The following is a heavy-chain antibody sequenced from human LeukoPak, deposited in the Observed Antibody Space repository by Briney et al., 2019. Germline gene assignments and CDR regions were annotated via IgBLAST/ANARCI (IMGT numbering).Heavy chain of an antibody. V-gene: IGHV1-2*02. Sequence: ASVKVSCKASGYTFTGYYMHWVRQAPGQGLEWMGWINPNSGGTNYAQKFQGRVTMTRDTSISTAYMELSRLRSDDTAVYYCARDKSYSSSWYFFHIDYWGQGTLVTVSS. CDR3: ARDKSYSSSWYFFHIDY. D-gene: IGHD6-13*01. CDR2: INPNSGGT. CDR1: GYTFTGYY. J-gene: IGHJ4*02.